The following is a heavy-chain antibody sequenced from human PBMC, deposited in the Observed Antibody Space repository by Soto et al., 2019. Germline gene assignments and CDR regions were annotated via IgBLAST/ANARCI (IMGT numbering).Heavy chain of an antibody. CDR3: ARVNPSERSGYNRFDP. Sequence: SETLSLTCTVSGGSISSSSYYWGWIRQPPGKGLEWIGSIYYSGSTYYNPSLKSRVTISVDTSKNQFSLKLSSVTAADTAVYYCARVNPSERSGYNRFDPWGQGTLVTVSS. J-gene: IGHJ5*01. D-gene: IGHD1-1*01. CDR1: GGSISSSSYY. V-gene: IGHV4-39*07. CDR2: IYYSGST.